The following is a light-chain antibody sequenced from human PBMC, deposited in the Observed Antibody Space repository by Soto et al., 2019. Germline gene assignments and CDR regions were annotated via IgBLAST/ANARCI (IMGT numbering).Light chain of an antibody. CDR2: GAS. V-gene: IGKV3-20*01. CDR3: QQYGSSGT. CDR1: QSVGSNY. Sequence: VLEQSPGTLSLSPGERATLSCRASQSVGSNYLAWYQQKPGQAPRLLISGASSRATGIADRFSGSGSGTDFTLTISRLEPEDFAVYYCQQYGSSGTFGQGTKVDI. J-gene: IGKJ1*01.